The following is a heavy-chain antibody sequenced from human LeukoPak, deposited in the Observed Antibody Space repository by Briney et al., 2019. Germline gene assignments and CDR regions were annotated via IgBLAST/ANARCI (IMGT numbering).Heavy chain of an antibody. Sequence: RGTLRLSCAASGFTFSSYGMSWVRQAPGKGLEWVSAISGSGGSTYYADSVKGRFTISRDNAKNSLYLQMNSLRAEDTAVYYCARVLMTINYDSGDTLDYWGQGTLVTVSS. V-gene: IGHV3-23*01. J-gene: IGHJ4*02. CDR1: GFTFSSYG. CDR3: ARVLMTINYDSGDTLDY. D-gene: IGHD4-17*01. CDR2: ISGSGGST.